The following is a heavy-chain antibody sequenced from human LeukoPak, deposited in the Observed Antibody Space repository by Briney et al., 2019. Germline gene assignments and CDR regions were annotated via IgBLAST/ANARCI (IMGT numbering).Heavy chain of an antibody. Sequence: SVKVSCKASGGTFSSYTVSWVRQAPGQGLEWMGRIIPILGIANYAQKFQGRVTITADKSTSTAYMELSSLRSEDTAVYYCARVGVDSSGYYRPNYYYYYGMDVWGQGTTVTVSS. V-gene: IGHV1-69*02. CDR2: IIPILGIA. CDR3: ARVGVDSSGYYRPNYYYYYGMDV. CDR1: GGTFSSYT. J-gene: IGHJ6*02. D-gene: IGHD3-22*01.